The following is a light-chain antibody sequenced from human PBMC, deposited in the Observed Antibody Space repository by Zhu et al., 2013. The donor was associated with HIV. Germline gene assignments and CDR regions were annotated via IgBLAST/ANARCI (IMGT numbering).Light chain of an antibody. CDR1: QTVSYRH. CDR2: GSS. J-gene: IGKJ4*01. V-gene: IGKV3-20*01. CDR3: QQYGSSPLT. Sequence: EIIMTQSPGTLSLSPGERATLSCRASQTVSYRHIAWYQQKPGQPPRLLLYGSSNRAPGIPDRFGGSGSGTDFTLSITRLEPEDLAVYYCQQYGSSPLTFGGGTTLELK.